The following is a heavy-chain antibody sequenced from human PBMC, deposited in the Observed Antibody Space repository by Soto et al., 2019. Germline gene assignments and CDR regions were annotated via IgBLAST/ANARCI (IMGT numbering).Heavy chain of an antibody. V-gene: IGHV1-18*01. CDR3: ARDLGSGSYLDIYYYYYGMDV. CDR1: GYTFTSHG. Sequence: ASVKVSCKASGYTFTSHGISWVRQAPGQGLEWMGWISAYNGNTNYAQKLQGRVTMTTDTSTSTAYMELRSLRSDDTAVYYCARDLGSGSYLDIYYYYYGMDVWGQGTTVTVSS. D-gene: IGHD3-10*01. CDR2: ISAYNGNT. J-gene: IGHJ6*02.